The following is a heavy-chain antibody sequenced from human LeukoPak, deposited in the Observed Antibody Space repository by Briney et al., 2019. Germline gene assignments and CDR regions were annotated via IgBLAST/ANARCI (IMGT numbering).Heavy chain of an antibody. V-gene: IGHV4-59*01. CDR1: GGSISSYY. CDR3: ARGGYSYNDAFDI. D-gene: IGHD5-18*01. Sequence: ASETLSLTRTVSGGSISSYYWSRLRQPPGKGLEWSGYIYYSGSTNYNPSLKSRVTISVYTSKNQFSLKLSSVTAADTAVYYCARGGYSYNDAFDIWGQGTMVTVSS. J-gene: IGHJ3*02. CDR2: IYYSGST.